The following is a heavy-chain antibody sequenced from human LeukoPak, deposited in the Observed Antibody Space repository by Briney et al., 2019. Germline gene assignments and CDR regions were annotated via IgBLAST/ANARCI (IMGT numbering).Heavy chain of an antibody. CDR1: GGSISSSSYY. CDR2: IYYSGST. V-gene: IGHV4-39*07. D-gene: IGHD5-24*01. Sequence: SETLSLTCTVSGGSISSSSYYWGWIRQPPGKGLEWIGSIYYSGSTYYNPSLKSRVTISVDTSKNQFSLKLSSVTAADTAVYYCAREGWLQGRGVNYWGQGTLVTVSS. J-gene: IGHJ4*02. CDR3: AREGWLQGRGVNY.